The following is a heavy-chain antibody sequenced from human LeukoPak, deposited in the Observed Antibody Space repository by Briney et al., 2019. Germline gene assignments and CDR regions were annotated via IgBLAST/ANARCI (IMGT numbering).Heavy chain of an antibody. D-gene: IGHD1-26*01. J-gene: IGHJ4*02. V-gene: IGHV1-18*01. CDR3: AREWWWGLGGAIYFDY. CDR1: GYTFTSYG. Sequence: ASVKVSCKASGYTFTSYGISWVRQAPGQGLEWMGWISAYNGNTNYAQKLQGRVTMATDTSTSTAYMELRSLRSDDTAVYYCAREWWWGLGGAIYFDYWGQGTLVTVSS. CDR2: ISAYNGNT.